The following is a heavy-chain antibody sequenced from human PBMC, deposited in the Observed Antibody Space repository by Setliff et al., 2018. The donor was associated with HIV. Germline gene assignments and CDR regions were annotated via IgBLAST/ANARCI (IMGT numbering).Heavy chain of an antibody. CDR3: ARAMRGVVVTNMYYYYGMDV. J-gene: IGHJ6*02. CDR2: IYHSGST. V-gene: IGHV4-38-2*02. D-gene: IGHD2-21*02. CDR1: GYSISSGYY. Sequence: PSETLSLTCPVSGYSISSGYYWGWIRPPPGKGLEWIGSIYHSGSTYYKPSLKSRVTISVDTSKNQFSLKLTSVTAADTAVYYCARAMRGVVVTNMYYYYGMDVWGQGTTVTVS.